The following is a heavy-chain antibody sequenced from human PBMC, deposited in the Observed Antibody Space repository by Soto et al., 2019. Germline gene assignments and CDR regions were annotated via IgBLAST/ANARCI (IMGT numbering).Heavy chain of an antibody. CDR3: ARHWNSYFDY. D-gene: IGHD1-1*01. CDR1: GGSISSYY. Sequence: PSETLSLTCTVSGGSISSYYWSWIRQPPGKGLEWIGYIYYSGSTNYNPSLKSRVTISVDTSKNQFSLKLSSVTAADTAVYYCARHWNSYFDYWGQGTLVTVSS. V-gene: IGHV4-59*08. J-gene: IGHJ4*02. CDR2: IYYSGST.